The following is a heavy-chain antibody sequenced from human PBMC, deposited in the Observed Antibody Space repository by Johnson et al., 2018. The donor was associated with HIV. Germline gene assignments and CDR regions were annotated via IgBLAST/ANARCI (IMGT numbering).Heavy chain of an antibody. J-gene: IGHJ3*02. CDR3: ARGRKDIEAADGLDNDAFDM. CDR1: GFSFSSYG. CDR2: ISYGGGKK. D-gene: IGHD5-12*01. Sequence: QVQLVESGGGLVQPGGSLRLSCAASGFSFSSYGMHWVRQAPGKGLEWVAVISYGGGKKYYGDSVEGRFTISKDISKNTLYLQMDSLRPEDMAVYYCARGRKDIEAADGLDNDAFDMWGQGTLVTVSS. V-gene: IGHV3-30*03.